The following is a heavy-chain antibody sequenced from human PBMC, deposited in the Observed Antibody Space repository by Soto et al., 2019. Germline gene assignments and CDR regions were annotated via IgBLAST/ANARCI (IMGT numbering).Heavy chain of an antibody. J-gene: IGHJ4*02. CDR3: VAFPSWRYFDY. CDR1: GFTFSSYA. V-gene: IGHV3-23*01. D-gene: IGHD6-13*01. CDR2: ISGSGGST. Sequence: EVQLLESGGGLVQPGGSLRLSCAASGFTFSSYAMSWVRQAPGKGLEWVSAISGSGGSTYYADTVKGRFTISRDNSKNTLYLQMNSLRAEDTAVYYCVAFPSWRYFDYWGQGTLVTVSS.